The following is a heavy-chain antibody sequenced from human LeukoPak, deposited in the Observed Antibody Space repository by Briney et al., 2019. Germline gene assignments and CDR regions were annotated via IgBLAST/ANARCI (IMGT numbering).Heavy chain of an antibody. Sequence: PGGSLRLSCAASGFTFSSYWMHWVRQAPGKGLVWVSRITSDGSSTSYADSVKGRFTISRDNAKNTLYLQMNSLGAEDTAVYYCARDGTGRFDPWGQGTLVTVSS. CDR2: ITSDGSST. CDR1: GFTFSSYW. D-gene: IGHD1-1*01. V-gene: IGHV3-74*01. CDR3: ARDGTGRFDP. J-gene: IGHJ5*02.